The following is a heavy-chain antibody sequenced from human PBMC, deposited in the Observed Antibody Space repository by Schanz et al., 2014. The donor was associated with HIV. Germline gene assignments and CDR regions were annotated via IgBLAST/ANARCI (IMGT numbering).Heavy chain of an antibody. D-gene: IGHD3-10*01. CDR1: GFTFSEYY. CDR2: ISAGGNTK. Sequence: QVQLVESGGGLVKPGGSLRLACAASGFTFSEYYMNWIRQAPGKGLEWVSYISAGGNTKYYADSMKGRFTISRDNAKNSLYLQINSLRAEDTAVYYCTREPVYGSGGDGMDVWGQGTTVTVSS. V-gene: IGHV3-11*04. CDR3: TREPVYGSGGDGMDV. J-gene: IGHJ6*02.